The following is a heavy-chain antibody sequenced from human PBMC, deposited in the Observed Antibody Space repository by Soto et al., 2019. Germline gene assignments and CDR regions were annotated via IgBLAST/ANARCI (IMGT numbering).Heavy chain of an antibody. CDR2: IYPTGST. CDR1: GGSFSSHY. V-gene: IGHV4-4*07. J-gene: IGHJ5*02. D-gene: IGHD2-2*01. Sequence: QVQLQESGPGLVKPSETLSLSCTVSGGSFSSHYCNWVRESAGKGLEWIGLIYPTGSTTYNPSLKSRLTMSVDTSKNQFSLRLTSMTAADTAVYYCATGRSEVVPGAMDTWGQGTLVTVSS. CDR3: ATGRSEVVPGAMDT.